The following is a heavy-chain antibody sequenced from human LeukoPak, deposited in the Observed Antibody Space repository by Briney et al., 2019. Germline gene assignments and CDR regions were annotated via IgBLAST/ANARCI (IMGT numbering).Heavy chain of an antibody. J-gene: IGHJ4*02. Sequence: QPGGSLRLSCAASGFTFSSYAMHWVRQAPGKGLEWVAVISYDGSNKYYADSVKGRFTISRDNSKNTLCLQMNSLRAEDTAVYYCAKSGRYCSGGSCYQEASLDYWGRGTLVTVSS. V-gene: IGHV3-30*04. CDR2: ISYDGSNK. CDR1: GFTFSSYA. CDR3: AKSGRYCSGGSCYQEASLDY. D-gene: IGHD2-15*01.